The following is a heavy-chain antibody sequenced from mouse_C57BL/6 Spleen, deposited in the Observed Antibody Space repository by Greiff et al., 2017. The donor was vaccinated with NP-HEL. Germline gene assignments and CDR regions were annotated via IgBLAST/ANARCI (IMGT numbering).Heavy chain of an antibody. V-gene: IGHV1-62-2*01. CDR3: ARHGDRIYDGYYEGDAMDY. CDR1: GYTFTEYT. D-gene: IGHD2-3*01. Sequence: QVQLQQSGAELVKPGASVKLSCKASGYTFTEYTIHWVKQRSGQGLEWIGWFYPGSGSIKYNEKFKDKATLTADKSSSTVYMELSRLTSEDSAVYFCARHGDRIYDGYYEGDAMDYWGQGTSVTVSS. CDR2: FYPGSGSI. J-gene: IGHJ4*01.